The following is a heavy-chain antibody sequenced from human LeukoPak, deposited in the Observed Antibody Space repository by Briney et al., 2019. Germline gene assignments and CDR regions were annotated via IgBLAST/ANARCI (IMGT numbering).Heavy chain of an antibody. Sequence: GGSLRLSCAASGFTFSSYAMSWVRQAPGKGLEWVSAISGSGGSTYYADSVKGRFTISRDNSKNTLYLQMDGLRAGDTALYYCARAPRFYDSSCYYSAYFDYWGQGTLVTVSP. D-gene: IGHD3-22*01. J-gene: IGHJ4*02. CDR2: ISGSGGST. CDR3: ARAPRFYDSSCYYSAYFDY. CDR1: GFTFSSYA. V-gene: IGHV3-23*01.